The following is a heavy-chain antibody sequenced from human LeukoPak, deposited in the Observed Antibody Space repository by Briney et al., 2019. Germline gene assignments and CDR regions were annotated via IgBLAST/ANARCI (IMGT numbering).Heavy chain of an antibody. V-gene: IGHV5-51*01. Sequence: GESLKISCKGSGYSFTSYWIGWVRQMPGKGLEWMGIIYPGDSDTRYSPSFQGQVTISADKSISTAYLQWSSLKASDTAMYYFARQRGYCSSTSCYAENWFDPWGQGTLVTVSS. CDR2: IYPGDSDT. D-gene: IGHD2-2*01. J-gene: IGHJ5*02. CDR1: GYSFTSYW. CDR3: ARQRGYCSSTSCYAENWFDP.